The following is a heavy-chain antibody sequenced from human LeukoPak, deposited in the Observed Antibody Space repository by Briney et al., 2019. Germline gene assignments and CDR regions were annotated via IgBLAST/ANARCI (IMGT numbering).Heavy chain of an antibody. D-gene: IGHD6-19*01. CDR1: GFTFSRYA. V-gene: IGHV3-23*01. CDR2: ISGSGGST. Sequence: GGSLRLSCAASGFTFSRYAMSWVRQAPGKGLEWVSAISGSGGSTYYADSVKGRFTISRDNSKNTLYLQMNSLRAEDTAVYYCAKVQRQGQWLVHPVGLDIWGQGTMVTVSS. J-gene: IGHJ3*02. CDR3: AKVQRQGQWLVHPVGLDI.